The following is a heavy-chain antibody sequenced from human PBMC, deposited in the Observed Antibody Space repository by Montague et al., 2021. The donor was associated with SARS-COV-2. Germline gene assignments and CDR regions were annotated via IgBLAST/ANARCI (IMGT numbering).Heavy chain of an antibody. D-gene: IGHD1-1*01. J-gene: IGHJ6*02. CDR3: TSGREGNYNVMDV. Sequence: GAISGDSVSSNSATWNWVRQSPSRGLEWLGRTYYRSKWYNDYAVSVRGRVTINPDTSKNQLSLQLNSVAPEDTAIYYCTSGREGNYNVMDVWGQGTTVTVSS. CDR2: TYYRSKWYN. V-gene: IGHV6-1*01. CDR1: GDSVSSNSAT.